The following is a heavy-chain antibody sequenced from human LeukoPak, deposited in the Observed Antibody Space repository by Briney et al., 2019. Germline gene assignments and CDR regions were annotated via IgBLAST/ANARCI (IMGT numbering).Heavy chain of an antibody. CDR3: ARDWRRRLHGYFDL. Sequence: SETLSLTCTVSGGSISSSSYYWGWIRQPPGKGLEWIGSIYYSGSTYYNPSLKSRVTISVDTSKNQFSLKLSSVTAADTAVYYCARDWRRRLHGYFDLWGRGTLVTVSS. CDR2: IYYSGST. D-gene: IGHD4-11*01. V-gene: IGHV4-39*07. J-gene: IGHJ2*01. CDR1: GGSISSSSYY.